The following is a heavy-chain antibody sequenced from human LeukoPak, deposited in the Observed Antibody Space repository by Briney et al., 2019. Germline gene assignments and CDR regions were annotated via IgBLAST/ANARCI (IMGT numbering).Heavy chain of an antibody. J-gene: IGHJ4*02. D-gene: IGHD3-22*01. V-gene: IGHV3-30*18. Sequence: GGSLRLSCVASGFTFSRSWMSWVRQAPGKGLEWVAVISYDGSNKYYADSVKGRFTISRDNSKNTLYLQMNSLRAEDTAVYYCAKDSAHYYDSSGYSHFDYWGQGTLVTVSS. CDR3: AKDSAHYYDSSGYSHFDY. CDR1: GFTFSRSW. CDR2: ISYDGSNK.